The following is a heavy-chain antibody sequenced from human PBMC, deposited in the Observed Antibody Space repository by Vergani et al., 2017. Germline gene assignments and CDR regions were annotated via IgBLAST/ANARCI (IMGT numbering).Heavy chain of an antibody. Sequence: LQESGPGLVKPSGTLSLTCDVSDASISSSNWWSWFRQSPGKGLEGIGEVCHSGSTNYNPSLKSRITISVDKSKNQFSLNLTSVTAADTAVYYCARDRGEYDDNRYYSYYMDGGGEGSTVTVYS. D-gene: IGHD3-16*01. CDR3: ARDRGEYDDNRYYSYYMDG. CDR1: DASISSSNW. J-gene: IGHJ6*03. V-gene: IGHV4-4*02. CDR2: VCHSGST.